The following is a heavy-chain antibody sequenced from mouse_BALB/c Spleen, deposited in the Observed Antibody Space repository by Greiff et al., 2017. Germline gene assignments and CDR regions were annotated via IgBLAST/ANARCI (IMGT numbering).Heavy chain of an antibody. CDR1: GFTFSSFG. Sequence: EVKVVESGGGLVQPGGSRKLSCAASGFTFSSFGMHWVRQAPEKGLEWVAYISSGSSTIYYADTVKGRFTISRDNPKNTLFLQMTSLRSEDTAMYYCARSNGSLDYWGQGTTLTVSS. V-gene: IGHV5-17*02. CDR3: ARSNGSLDY. J-gene: IGHJ2*01. D-gene: IGHD1-1*01. CDR2: ISSGSSTI.